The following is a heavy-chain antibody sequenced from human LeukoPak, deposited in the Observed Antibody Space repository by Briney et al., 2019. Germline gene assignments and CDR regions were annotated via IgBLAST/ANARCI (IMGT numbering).Heavy chain of an antibody. Sequence: PSETLSLTCTVSGGSISSGSYYWSWIRQPAGKGLEWIGRIYTSGSTNYNPSLKSRVTISVDTSKNQFSLKVSSVTAADTAVYYCARAPGNDYYPYYYMDVWGKGTTVTVSS. CDR2: IYTSGST. V-gene: IGHV4-61*02. CDR3: ARAPGNDYYPYYYMDV. D-gene: IGHD4/OR15-4a*01. CDR1: GGSISSGSYY. J-gene: IGHJ6*03.